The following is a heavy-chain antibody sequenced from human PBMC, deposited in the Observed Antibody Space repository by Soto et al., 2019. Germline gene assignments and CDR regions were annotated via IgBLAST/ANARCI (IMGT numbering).Heavy chain of an antibody. CDR3: ATESLAVAGKIEY. Sequence: SETLSLTCTVASISTYYWNWIRQPPGKGLEWIGYIYYFGRTNYNPSLKSRVTISVDTSENQFSLKLSSVTAADTAVYYCATESLAVAGKIEYWGQGTLVTVS. D-gene: IGHD6-19*01. J-gene: IGHJ4*02. CDR2: IYYFGRT. CDR1: SISTYY. V-gene: IGHV4-59*12.